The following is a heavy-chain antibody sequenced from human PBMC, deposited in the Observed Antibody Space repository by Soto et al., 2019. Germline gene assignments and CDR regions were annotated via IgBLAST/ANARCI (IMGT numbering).Heavy chain of an antibody. D-gene: IGHD6-13*01. CDR3: ARDRSGIAAAGGGWFDP. CDR2: INPSGGST. Sequence: GASVKVSCKTSGYTFTSYYMHWVRQAPGQGLEWMGIINPSGGSTSYAQKFQGRVTMTRDTSTSTVYMELSSLRSEDTAVYYCARDRSGIAAAGGGWFDPWGQGTLVTVSS. J-gene: IGHJ5*02. CDR1: GYTFTSYY. V-gene: IGHV1-46*01.